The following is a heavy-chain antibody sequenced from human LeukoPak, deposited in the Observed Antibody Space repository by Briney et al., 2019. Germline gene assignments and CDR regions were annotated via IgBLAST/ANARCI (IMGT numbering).Heavy chain of an antibody. D-gene: IGHD7-27*01. CDR2: IYTSGST. CDR1: GGSISSGSYY. V-gene: IGHV4-61*02. J-gene: IGHJ4*02. CDR3: AREPTGDGYFDY. Sequence: PSQTLSLTCTVSGGSISSGSYYWSWIRQPAGKGLEWIGRIYTSGSTNYNPSLKSRVTMSVDTSKNQFSLKLSSVTAADTAVYYCAREPTGDGYFDYWGQGTLVTVSS.